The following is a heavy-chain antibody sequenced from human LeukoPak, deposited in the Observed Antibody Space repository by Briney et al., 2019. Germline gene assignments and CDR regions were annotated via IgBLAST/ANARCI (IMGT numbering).Heavy chain of an antibody. J-gene: IGHJ4*02. V-gene: IGHV1-69*05. Sequence: SVKVSCKASGGTFSSYAISWVRQAPGQGLEWMGGIIPIFGTANYAQEFQGRVTITTDESTSTAYMELSSLRSEDTAVYYCAREAWFGELSYFDYWGQGTLVTVSS. CDR2: IIPIFGTA. D-gene: IGHD3-10*01. CDR3: AREAWFGELSYFDY. CDR1: GGTFSSYA.